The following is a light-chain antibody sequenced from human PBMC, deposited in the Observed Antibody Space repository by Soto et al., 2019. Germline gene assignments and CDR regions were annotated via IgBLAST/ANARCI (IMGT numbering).Light chain of an antibody. CDR2: SWS. J-gene: IGKJ1*01. CDR3: QQSYSSPPT. V-gene: IGKV1-39*01. CDR1: HGIRNH. Sequence: DIQMTQSPSSLFASVGDRVIITCRASHGIRNHLNCYHQEPGKAPSLLVVSWSSLQIWVPSRCSGSRSGPDFTLTISSLQPEDFATYYCQQSYSSPPTFGPETKVDIK.